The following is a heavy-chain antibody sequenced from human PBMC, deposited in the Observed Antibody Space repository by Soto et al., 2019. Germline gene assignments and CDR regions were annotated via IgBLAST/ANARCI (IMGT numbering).Heavy chain of an antibody. CDR3: AKYGCGSPTCPYYFYSFMDV. V-gene: IGHV3-23*01. CDR1: GFTFSSYA. Sequence: GGSLRLSCAASGFTFSSYAMSWVRQAPGKGLEWVSAIVAGGGSTYHVDAVKGRFTISRDNSKNTLYLRMNSLRAEDTAVYYCAKYGCGSPTCPYYFYSFMDVWGKGTTVTVSS. CDR2: IVAGGGST. D-gene: IGHD2-2*01. J-gene: IGHJ6*03.